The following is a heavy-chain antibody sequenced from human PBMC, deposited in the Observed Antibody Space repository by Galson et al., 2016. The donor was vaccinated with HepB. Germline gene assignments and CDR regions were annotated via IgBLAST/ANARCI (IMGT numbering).Heavy chain of an antibody. D-gene: IGHD3-10*01. CDR2: ISGRGGRP. Sequence: SLRLSCAASGFTFSHYAMHWVRQAPGKGLDWVSGISGRGGRPYYGNSVKGRFTISRDTSKSTLYLQMNNLRVEDTAVYYCVKEGAWFGGDWFDPWGQGTLVIVSS. CDR1: GFTFSHYA. CDR3: VKEGAWFGGDWFDP. V-gene: IGHV3-23*01. J-gene: IGHJ5*01.